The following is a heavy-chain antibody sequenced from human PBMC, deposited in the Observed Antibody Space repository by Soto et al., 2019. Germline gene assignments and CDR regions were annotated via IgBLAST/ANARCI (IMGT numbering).Heavy chain of an antibody. D-gene: IGHD2-2*02. CDR3: AREGDIVVVPAAIRYYYYGMDV. V-gene: IGHV1-46*01. CDR2: INPSGGST. J-gene: IGHJ6*02. CDR1: GYTFTSYY. Sequence: GASVKVSCKASGYTFTSYYMHWVRQAPGQGLEWMGIINPSGGSTSYARKFQGRVTMTRDTSSSTVYMELSSLRSEDTAVYYCAREGDIVVVPAAIRYYYYGMDVWGQGTTVTVSS.